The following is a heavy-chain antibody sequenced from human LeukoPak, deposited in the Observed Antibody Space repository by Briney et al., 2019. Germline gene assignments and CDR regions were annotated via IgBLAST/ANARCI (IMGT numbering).Heavy chain of an antibody. D-gene: IGHD1-26*01. CDR3: SRGESGSPPDDAFDI. CDR2: ISSNNRYI. J-gene: IGHJ3*02. Sequence: GGSLRLSCAASGFTFSTYSMNWVRQAPGKGLEWVSSISSNNRYIYYADSVKGRFTISRDNAKNSLYLQMNSLRAEDTAMYYCSRGESGSPPDDAFDIWGQGTMVTVSS. CDR1: GFTFSTYS. V-gene: IGHV3-21*01.